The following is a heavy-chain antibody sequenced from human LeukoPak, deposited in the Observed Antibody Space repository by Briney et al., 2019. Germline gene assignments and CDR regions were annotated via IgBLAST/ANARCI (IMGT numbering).Heavy chain of an antibody. CDR2: INHSGST. Sequence: SETLSLTCAVYGGSFSGCYWSWIRQPPGKGLEWIGEINHSGSTNYNPSLKSRVTISVDTSKNQFSLKLSSVTAADTAVYYCARGVGSSWYFLWFDPWGQGTLVTVSS. D-gene: IGHD6-13*01. V-gene: IGHV4-34*01. J-gene: IGHJ5*02. CDR1: GGSFSGCY. CDR3: ARGVGSSWYFLWFDP.